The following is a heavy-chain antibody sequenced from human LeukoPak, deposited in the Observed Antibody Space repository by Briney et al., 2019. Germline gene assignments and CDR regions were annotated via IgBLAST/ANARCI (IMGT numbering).Heavy chain of an antibody. J-gene: IGHJ4*02. D-gene: IGHD6-19*01. CDR2: IWYDGSNK. CDR3: ATAVASSSGWYADY. Sequence: GGSLRLSCAASGFTVRSYGMHWVRQAPGKGLEWVAVIWYDGSNKYYADSVKGRFTVSRDNSKNTLYLQMNSLRAEDTAVYYCATAVASSSGWYADYWGQGTLVTVSS. CDR1: GFTVRSYG. V-gene: IGHV3-33*01.